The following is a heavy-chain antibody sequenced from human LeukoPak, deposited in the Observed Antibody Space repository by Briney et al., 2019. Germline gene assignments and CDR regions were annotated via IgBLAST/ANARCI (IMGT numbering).Heavy chain of an antibody. CDR3: ARRKGDPGDY. CDR2: IKSDGSEK. Sequence: GGSLRLSCAASGMTFSSHWMSWVRQAPGKGLEWVANIKSDGSEKYYLDSVKGRFTISRDKAKNSLYLQMNSLRAEDTAVYYCARRKGDPGDYWGQGTLVTVSS. V-gene: IGHV3-7*03. D-gene: IGHD2-21*02. CDR1: GMTFSSHW. J-gene: IGHJ4*02.